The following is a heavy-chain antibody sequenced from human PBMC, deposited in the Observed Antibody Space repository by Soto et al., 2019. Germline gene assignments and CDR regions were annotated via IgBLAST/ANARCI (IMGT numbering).Heavy chain of an antibody. CDR1: VASISSGGYY. CDR3: ARESKYDTSGYPPWFAP. J-gene: IGHJ5*02. V-gene: IGHV4-31*03. CDR2: IYYSGST. D-gene: IGHD3-22*01. Sequence: QVQLQESGPGLVKPSQTLSLTCTVSVASISSGGYYWSWIRQHPGEGLEWIGYIYYSGSTSYNPSLKCRFTITADTSKNQFTLKLSSVTDADTAVYYCARESKYDTSGYPPWFAPWGQGTLVTVSS.